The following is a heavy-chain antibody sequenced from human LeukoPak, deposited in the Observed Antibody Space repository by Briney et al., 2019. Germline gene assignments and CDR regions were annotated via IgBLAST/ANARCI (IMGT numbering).Heavy chain of an antibody. CDR2: IYHSGST. D-gene: IGHD4-17*01. Sequence: SSENLSLTCAVYAGSFSNYYWSWIRQPPGKGLEWIGEIYHSGSTNYNPSLKSRVTISVDTSKNQFSLKLSSVTAADTAMYYCARGSFDYGDYQIFDYWGQGTLVTVSS. CDR3: ARGSFDYGDYQIFDY. CDR1: AGSFSNYY. J-gene: IGHJ4*02. V-gene: IGHV4-34*01.